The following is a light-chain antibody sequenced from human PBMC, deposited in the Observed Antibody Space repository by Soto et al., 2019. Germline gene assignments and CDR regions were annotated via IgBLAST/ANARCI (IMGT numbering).Light chain of an antibody. CDR1: SSYVGRYNY. J-gene: IGLJ1*01. V-gene: IGLV2-8*01. CDR2: SVN. CDR3: RSSSDGNISV. Sequence: QSALTQPPSASGSPGQSVTISCTGTSSYVGRYNYVSWYQQHPGKAPKLLIYSVNKWPAGVPVRFSGSKSGNTASLTVSWLQAEDEADYLCRSSSDGNISVFGTGPKLTVI.